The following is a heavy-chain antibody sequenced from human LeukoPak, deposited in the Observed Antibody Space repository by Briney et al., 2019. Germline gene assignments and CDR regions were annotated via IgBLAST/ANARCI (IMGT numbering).Heavy chain of an antibody. CDR1: GYTPTELS. J-gene: IGHJ4*02. V-gene: IGHV1-24*01. CDR3: ATAPRRLYDSSGDYIG. D-gene: IGHD3-22*01. Sequence: ASVKVSCKVSGYTPTELSMHWVRQAPGKGLEWMGGFDPEDGETIYAQKFQGRVTMTEDTSTDTAYMELSSLRSEDTAVYYCATAPRRLYDSSGDYIGWGQGTLVTVSS. CDR2: FDPEDGET.